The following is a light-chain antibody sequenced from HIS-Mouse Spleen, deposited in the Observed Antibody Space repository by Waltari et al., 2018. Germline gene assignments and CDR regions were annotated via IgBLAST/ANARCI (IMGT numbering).Light chain of an antibody. CDR2: EDS. CDR1: ALPKQY. CDR3: YSTDSSGNHRRV. Sequence: SYELTQPPSVSVSPGQTARITCPADALPKQYDYWSPQKSGQAPVLVIYEDSKRPSGIPERVSGSSSGTMATLTISGAQVEDEADYYCYSTDSSGNHRRVFGGGTKLTVL. V-gene: IGLV3-10*01. J-gene: IGLJ3*02.